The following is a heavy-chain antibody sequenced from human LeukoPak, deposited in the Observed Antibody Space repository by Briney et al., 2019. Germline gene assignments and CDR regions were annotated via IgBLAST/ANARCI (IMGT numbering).Heavy chain of an antibody. V-gene: IGHV3-21*01. CDR3: AGMATSTHPFDY. J-gene: IGHJ4*02. CDR2: ISSSSSYI. D-gene: IGHD5-24*01. Sequence: GGSLRLSCAASGFTFSSYSMNWVRQAPGEGLEWVSSISSSSSYIYYADSVKGRFTISRDNAKNSLYLQINSLRAEDTAVYYCAGMATSTHPFDYWGQGTLVTVSS. CDR1: GFTFSSYS.